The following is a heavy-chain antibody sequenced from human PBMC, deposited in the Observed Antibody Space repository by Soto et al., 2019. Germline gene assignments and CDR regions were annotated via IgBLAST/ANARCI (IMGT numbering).Heavy chain of an antibody. CDR1: GGTFSSYA. Sequence: QVQLVQSGAEVKKPGSSVKVSCKASGGTFSSYAISWVRQAPGQGLEWMGGIIPIFGTANYAQKFQGRVTIAADESTSTAYRELSSLRSEDTAVYYCARAKGGTRWYYFDYWGQGSLVTVSS. CDR3: ARAKGGTRWYYFDY. D-gene: IGHD2-15*01. V-gene: IGHV1-69*12. CDR2: IIPIFGTA. J-gene: IGHJ4*02.